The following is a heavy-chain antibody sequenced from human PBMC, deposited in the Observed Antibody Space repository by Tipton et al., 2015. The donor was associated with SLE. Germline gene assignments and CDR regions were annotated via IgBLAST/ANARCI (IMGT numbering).Heavy chain of an antibody. CDR3: AKGRQKNYADHAY. D-gene: IGHD4-17*01. J-gene: IGHJ4*02. Sequence: TLSLTCTVSGGSISGYYWSWLRQSPGKGLEWVGELNHGGSINYNPSLESRVTISIDTSKNQFSLKLSSVTAADTAVYYCAKGRQKNYADHAYWGQGTLVTVSS. CDR2: LNHGGSI. V-gene: IGHV4-34*01. CDR1: GGSISGYY.